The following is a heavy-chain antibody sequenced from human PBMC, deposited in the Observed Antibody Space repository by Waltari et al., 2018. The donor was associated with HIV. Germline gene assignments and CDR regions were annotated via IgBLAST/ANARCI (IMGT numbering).Heavy chain of an antibody. J-gene: IGHJ5*02. CDR3: ARDYYDSSGYYYGYSP. CDR1: GGSISSYY. D-gene: IGHD3-22*01. Sequence: QVQLQESGPGLVKPSETLSLTCTVSGGSISSYYWSWIRQPPGKGLEWIGYIYYSGSTNYNPSLKSRVTISVDTSKNQFSRKLSSVTAADTAVYYCARDYYDSSGYYYGYSPWGQGTLVTVSS. CDR2: IYYSGST. V-gene: IGHV4-59*01.